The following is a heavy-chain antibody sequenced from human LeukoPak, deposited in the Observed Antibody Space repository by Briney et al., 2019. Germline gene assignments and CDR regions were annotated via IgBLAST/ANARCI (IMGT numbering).Heavy chain of an antibody. CDR1: GFTFSPDW. V-gene: IGHV3-7*01. Sequence: PGGSLRLSCAAFGFTFSPDWMSWVRQAPGKGLEWVAMIKKHGSEKYYVDSVKGRFTISRDDAKNSLYLQMNSLKAEDTAVYYCASLDTAAIQTGGYWGQGTLVTVSS. CDR3: ASLDTAAIQTGGY. D-gene: IGHD5-18*01. J-gene: IGHJ4*02. CDR2: IKKHGSEK.